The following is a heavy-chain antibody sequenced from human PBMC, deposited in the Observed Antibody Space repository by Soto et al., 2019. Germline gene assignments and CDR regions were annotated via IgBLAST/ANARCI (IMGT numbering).Heavy chain of an antibody. CDR1: GFTFSSYG. D-gene: IGHD6-13*01. CDR2: ISYDGSNK. J-gene: IGHJ6*02. CDR3: ASGGIAAATKYYYYGMDV. Sequence: GGPLRLSCAASGFTFSSYGMHWVRQAPGKGLEWVAVISYDGSNKYYADSVKGRFTISRDNSKNTLYLQMNSLRAEDTAVYYCASGGIAAATKYYYYGMDVWGQGTTVTVSS. V-gene: IGHV3-30-3*01.